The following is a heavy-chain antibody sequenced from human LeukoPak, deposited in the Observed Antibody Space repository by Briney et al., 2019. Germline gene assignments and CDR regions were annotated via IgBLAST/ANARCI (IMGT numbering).Heavy chain of an antibody. CDR3: ARCRSYMKGGYYDSSGYSYYYYGMDV. D-gene: IGHD3-22*01. V-gene: IGHV4-31*02. J-gene: IGHJ6*02. Sequence: WXXXXXXXGXXGIGXIYXSGXTXXNPSLKSRVTISVDTSKNQFSLKLSSVTAADTAVYYCARCRSYMKGGYYDSSGYSYYYYGMDVWGQGTTVTVSS. CDR2: IYXSGXT.